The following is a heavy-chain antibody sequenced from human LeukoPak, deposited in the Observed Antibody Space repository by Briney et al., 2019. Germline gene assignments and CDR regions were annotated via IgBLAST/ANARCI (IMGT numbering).Heavy chain of an antibody. Sequence: PGGSLRLSCAASGFTFSTYGMHWVRQAPGKGLEWVAFIRYDGNNKYYADSVKGRFTISRDNSKNMLYLEMKSLRPEDTAVYYCAKNGPDYIWGNYLDYWGQGTLVTVSS. CDR1: GFTFSTYG. CDR3: AKNGPDYIWGNYLDY. J-gene: IGHJ4*02. V-gene: IGHV3-30*02. CDR2: IRYDGNNK. D-gene: IGHD3-16*01.